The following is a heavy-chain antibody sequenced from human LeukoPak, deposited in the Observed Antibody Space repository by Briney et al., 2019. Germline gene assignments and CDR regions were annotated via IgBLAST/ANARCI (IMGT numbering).Heavy chain of an antibody. V-gene: IGHV4-59*08. CDR1: GVSITSDY. CDR2: IYYSGTT. CDR3: ARLGGYHDPPDY. Sequence: SETLSLTCTVSGVSITSDYWTWIRQPPGNKLEWIGFIYYSGTTDYNPSLKSRVTMSVDTSKNQFSLKLSSVTAADTAVYYCARLGGYHDPPDYWGQGTLVTVSS. D-gene: IGHD3-16*02. J-gene: IGHJ4*02.